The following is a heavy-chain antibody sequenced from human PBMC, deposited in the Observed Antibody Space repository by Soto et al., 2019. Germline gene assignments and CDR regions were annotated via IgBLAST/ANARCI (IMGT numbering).Heavy chain of an antibody. CDR3: ASSYSYDSSGYYVVSFDI. J-gene: IGHJ3*02. Sequence: QVQLVQSGAEVKKPGSSVKVSCKASGGTLSSYAISWVRQAPGQGLEWMGGIIPIFGTANYAQRFQGRVTVTADESTSTAYMERSSLRSEDTAVYYCASSYSYDSSGYYVVSFDIWGQGTMVTVSS. D-gene: IGHD3-22*01. V-gene: IGHV1-69*01. CDR2: IIPIFGTA. CDR1: GGTLSSYA.